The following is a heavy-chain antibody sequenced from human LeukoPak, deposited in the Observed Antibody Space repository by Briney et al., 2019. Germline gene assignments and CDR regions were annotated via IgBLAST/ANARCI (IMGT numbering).Heavy chain of an antibody. CDR1: GGSFSGYY. CDR2: INHSGST. Sequence: SETLSLTCAVYGGSFSGYYWSWIRQPPGKGLEWIGEINHSGSTNYNPSLKSRVTISVDTSKNQFSLKLCSVTAADTAVYYCARHPWYAQFTSWGQGTLVTVSS. D-gene: IGHD2-8*01. CDR3: ARHPWYAQFTS. V-gene: IGHV4-34*01. J-gene: IGHJ5*02.